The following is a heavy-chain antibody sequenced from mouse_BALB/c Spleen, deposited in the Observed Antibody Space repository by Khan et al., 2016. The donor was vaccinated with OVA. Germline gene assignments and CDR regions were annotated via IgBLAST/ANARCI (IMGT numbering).Heavy chain of an antibody. Sequence: QIQLVQSGPELKKPGETVKISCKASGYTFTNYGMNWVKQSPGKALKWMGWINTYTGEPTYANDFKGRFAFSLDTSASTAYLQINNLKSEDTATSCGARPPYFSYTLDHWGQGTSVTVSS. CDR2: INTYTGEP. CDR3: ARPPYFSYTLDH. V-gene: IGHV9-3-1*01. D-gene: IGHD2-10*01. CDR1: GYTFTNYG. J-gene: IGHJ4*01.